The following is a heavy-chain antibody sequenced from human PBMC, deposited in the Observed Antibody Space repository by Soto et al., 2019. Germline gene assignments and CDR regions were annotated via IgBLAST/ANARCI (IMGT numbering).Heavy chain of an antibody. CDR2: IWFDGSKT. D-gene: IGHD6-6*01. J-gene: IGHJ4*02. CDR1: GVTFSSFG. CDR3: ARLEAARQLDQ. V-gene: IGHV3-33*01. Sequence: QVQLVEYGGGVVQPGRSLRLSCVASGVTFSSFGMHWVRQAPGKGLEWAALIWFDGSKTYYADSVKGRFTISRDNSKSTVFLQMDSLRAEDTVVYYCARLEAARQLDQWGQGTLVTVSS.